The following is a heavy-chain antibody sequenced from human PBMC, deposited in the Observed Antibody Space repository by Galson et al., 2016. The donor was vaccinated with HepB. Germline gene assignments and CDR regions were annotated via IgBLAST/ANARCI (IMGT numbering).Heavy chain of an antibody. CDR1: GSTLTELS. J-gene: IGHJ3*02. CDR2: FDPAAGET. V-gene: IGHV1-24*01. CDR3: ATLSVMQYSFDI. Sequence: SVKVSCKVSGSTLTELSMHWVRQTAGKGLEWMGGFDPAAGETIYAQRFQGRVTMTEDRSPDIASMELSSLTSDDTAVYYCATLSVMQYSFDIWGQGTMFTVSP. D-gene: IGHD2/OR15-2a*01.